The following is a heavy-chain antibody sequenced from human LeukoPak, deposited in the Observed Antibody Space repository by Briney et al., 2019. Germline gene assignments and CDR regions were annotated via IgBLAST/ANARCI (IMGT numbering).Heavy chain of an antibody. Sequence: SETLSLTCTVSGGSISSSSYYWGWIRQPPGKGLEWIGSIYYSGSTNYNPSLKSRVTISVDTSKNQFSLKLSSVTAADTAVYYCARAIGSIFDYWGQGTLVTVSS. D-gene: IGHD1-26*01. J-gene: IGHJ4*02. V-gene: IGHV4-39*07. CDR3: ARAIGSIFDY. CDR2: IYYSGST. CDR1: GGSISSSSYY.